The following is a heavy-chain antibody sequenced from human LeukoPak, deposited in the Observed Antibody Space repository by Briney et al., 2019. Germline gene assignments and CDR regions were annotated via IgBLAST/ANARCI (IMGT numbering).Heavy chain of an antibody. D-gene: IGHD2-2*01. CDR3: ARRTPTLGYCSSTSCRRRSFAFDI. CDR2: MNPNSGNT. Sequence: ASVKVSCKASGYTFTSYDINWVRQATGQGLEWMGWMNPNSGNTGYAQKFQGRVAITRNTSISTAYMELSSLRSEDTAVYYCARRTPTLGYCSSTSCRRRSFAFDIWGQGTMVTVSS. CDR1: GYTFTSYD. J-gene: IGHJ3*02. V-gene: IGHV1-8*03.